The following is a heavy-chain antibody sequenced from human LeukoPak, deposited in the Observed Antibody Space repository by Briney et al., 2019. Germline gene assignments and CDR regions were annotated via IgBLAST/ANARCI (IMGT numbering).Heavy chain of an antibody. Sequence: GGSLRLSCAASGFTFSSYSMNWVRQAPGKGLVWVSRINSDGSSTSYADSVKGRFTISRDNAKNTLYLQMNSLRAEDTAVYYCARAEYSRSFDYWGQGTLVTVSS. CDR2: INSDGSST. CDR1: GFTFSSYS. J-gene: IGHJ4*02. CDR3: ARAEYSRSFDY. D-gene: IGHD6-6*01. V-gene: IGHV3-74*01.